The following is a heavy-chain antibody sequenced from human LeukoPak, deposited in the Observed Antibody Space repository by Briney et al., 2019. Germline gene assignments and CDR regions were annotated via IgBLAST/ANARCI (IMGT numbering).Heavy chain of an antibody. V-gene: IGHV3-23*01. CDR1: GLTGSHNY. CDR2: ISGSGGSR. CDR3: ATSGSWYFFDY. Sequence: PGGSLRLSCAASGLTGSHNYVSWVRQAPGKGLEWVSIISGSGGSRYYADSVKGRYTISRDNSKNTLYLQMNSLRVEDTAVYYCATSGSWYFFDYWGQGTLVIVSS. J-gene: IGHJ4*02. D-gene: IGHD6-13*01.